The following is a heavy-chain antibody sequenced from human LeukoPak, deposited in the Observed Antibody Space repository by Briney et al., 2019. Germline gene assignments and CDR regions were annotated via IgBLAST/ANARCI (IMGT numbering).Heavy chain of an antibody. D-gene: IGHD5-18*01. CDR3: ARDSDTAMAYNWFDP. J-gene: IGHJ5*02. Sequence: SETLSLTCTVSGGSISSYYWSWIRQPAGKGLEWVGRIYTSGSTNYNPSLKSRVTMSVDTSKNQFSLKLGSVTAADTAVYYCARDSDTAMAYNWFDPWGQGTLVTVSS. V-gene: IGHV4-4*07. CDR1: GGSISSYY. CDR2: IYTSGST.